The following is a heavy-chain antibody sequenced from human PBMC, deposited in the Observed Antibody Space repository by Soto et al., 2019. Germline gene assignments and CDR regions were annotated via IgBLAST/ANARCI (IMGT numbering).Heavy chain of an antibody. V-gene: IGHV1-69*02. CDR3: TIGSWSAEVFDI. CDR2: IIPMFDIA. Sequence: QVQLVQSGVEVKKPGSSVKVSCKAAGGSFSIYTVFWVRQAPGQGLEWMGRIIPMFDIANYAQNFQGRVTFNADKFTDSVYMEMLHLRSDDPAVSYCTIGSWSAEVFDIWGQGTLVTVSS. CDR1: GGSFSIYT. J-gene: IGHJ3*02. D-gene: IGHD6-13*01.